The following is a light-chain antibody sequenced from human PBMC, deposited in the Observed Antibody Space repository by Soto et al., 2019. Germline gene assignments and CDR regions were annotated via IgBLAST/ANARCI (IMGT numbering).Light chain of an antibody. CDR2: GNS. V-gene: IGLV1-40*01. Sequence: QSVLTQPPSVSGAPGQRVTISCTGSSSNIGAGYDVHWYQQLPGTAPKLLIYGNSNRPSGVPDRFSGSKSGTSASLAITGLQAEHEADYYCQSYDSSLSGYVVFGGGTQLT. CDR1: SSNIGAGYD. CDR3: QSYDSSLSGYVV. J-gene: IGLJ2*01.